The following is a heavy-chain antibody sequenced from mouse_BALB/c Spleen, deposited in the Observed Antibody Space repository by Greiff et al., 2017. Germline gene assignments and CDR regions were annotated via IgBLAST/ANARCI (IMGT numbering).Heavy chain of an antibody. CDR1: GFNIKDTY. CDR3: ARSVGRGYYFDS. CDR2: IDPANGNT. D-gene: IGHD4-1*01. V-gene: IGHV14-3*02. J-gene: IGHJ2*01. Sequence: EVQLQQSGAELVKPGASVKLSCTASGFNIKDTYMHWVKQRPEQGLEWIGRIDPANGNTKYDPKFQGKATITADTSSNTAYLQLSSLTSEDTAVYYCARSVGRGYYFDSWGQGTTLTVSS.